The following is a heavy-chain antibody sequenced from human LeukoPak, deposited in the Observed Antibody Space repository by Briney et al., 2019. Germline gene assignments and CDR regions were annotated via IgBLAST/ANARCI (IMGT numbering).Heavy chain of an antibody. V-gene: IGHV4-30-2*01. Sequence: SQTLSLTCAVSGGSISSGGYSWSWIRQPPGKGLEWIGYIYHSGSTYYNPSLKSRVTISVDRSKNQFSLKLSSVTAADTAVYYCARGVAGAWHFDYWGQGTLVTVSS. CDR2: IYHSGST. CDR1: GGSISSGGYS. CDR3: ARGVAGAWHFDY. J-gene: IGHJ4*02. D-gene: IGHD6-19*01.